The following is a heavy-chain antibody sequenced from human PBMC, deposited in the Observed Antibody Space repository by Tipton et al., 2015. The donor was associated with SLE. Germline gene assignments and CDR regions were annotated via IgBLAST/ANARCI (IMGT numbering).Heavy chain of an antibody. CDR2: IKSKTDGGTT. D-gene: IGHD6-13*01. V-gene: IGHV3-15*01. CDR1: GFTFSNAW. J-gene: IGHJ4*02. Sequence: SLRLSCAASGFTFSNAWMSWVRQAPGKGLEWVGRIKSKTDGGTTDYAAPVKGRFTISRDDSKNTLYLQMNSLKTEDTAVYYCTTERRYSKRSSWYWGQGTLVTVSS. CDR3: TTERRYSKRSSWY.